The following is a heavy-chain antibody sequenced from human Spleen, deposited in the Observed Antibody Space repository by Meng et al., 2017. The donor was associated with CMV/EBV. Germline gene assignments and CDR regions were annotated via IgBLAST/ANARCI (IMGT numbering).Heavy chain of an antibody. D-gene: IGHD2-2*01. CDR3: AREHCSSASCYFTDWFDP. Sequence: GESLKISCAASGFTFSTYNMNWVRQAPGKGLEWVSSISSSSSYIYYADSVKGRFTISRDNAKNSLYLQMNSLRAEDTAVYYCAREHCSSASCYFTDWFDPWGQGTLVTVSS. CDR2: ISSSSSYI. CDR1: GFTFSTYN. V-gene: IGHV3-21*01. J-gene: IGHJ5*02.